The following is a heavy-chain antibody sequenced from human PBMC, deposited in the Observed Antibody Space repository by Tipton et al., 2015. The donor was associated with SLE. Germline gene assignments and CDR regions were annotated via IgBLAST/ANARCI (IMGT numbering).Heavy chain of an antibody. J-gene: IGHJ2*01. CDR2: IYIGGNT. V-gene: IGHV4-61*02. CDR1: GGSISRGSYF. D-gene: IGHD3-3*01. CDR3: ARDLAWSGFFDL. Sequence: LRLSCSVSGGSISRGSYFWSWIRQPAGKGLEWIGRIYIGGNTNYNPSLKSRVTLSVDTSKNQFSLKLSSVTAADTAVYYCARDLAWSGFFDLWGRGTLVTVSS.